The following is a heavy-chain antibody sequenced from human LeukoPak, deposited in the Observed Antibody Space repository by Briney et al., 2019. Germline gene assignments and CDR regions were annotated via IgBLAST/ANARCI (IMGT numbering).Heavy chain of an antibody. Sequence: SETLSLTCTVSGYSISSGYYWGWIRQPPGKGLEWIGSIYHSGSTYYNPSLKSRVTISVDTSKNQFSLKLSSVTAADTAVYYCARGLILTGYKGAFDIWGQGTMVTVSS. CDR2: IYHSGST. J-gene: IGHJ3*02. V-gene: IGHV4-38-2*02. CDR3: ARGLILTGYKGAFDI. D-gene: IGHD3-9*01. CDR1: GYSISSGYY.